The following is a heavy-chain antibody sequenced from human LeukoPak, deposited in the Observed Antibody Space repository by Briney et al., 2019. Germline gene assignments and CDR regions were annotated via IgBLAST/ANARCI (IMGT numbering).Heavy chain of an antibody. CDR3: ARGSYTGFDLYFDY. V-gene: IGHV3-48*03. D-gene: IGHD5-12*01. Sequence: GGSLRLSCATSGFSFSTQAMTWVRQAPGKGLEWVSYISSNSRTIYYADSVKGRFTISRDNTRNSVFLQLNSLRVEDTGFYYCARGSYTGFDLYFDYWGQGTLVTVSS. CDR1: GFSFSTQA. J-gene: IGHJ4*02. CDR2: ISSNSRTI.